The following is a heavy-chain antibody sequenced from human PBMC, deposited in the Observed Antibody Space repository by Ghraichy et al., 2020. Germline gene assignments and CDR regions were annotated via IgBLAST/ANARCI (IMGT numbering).Heavy chain of an antibody. Sequence: GGSLRLSCAASGFTFSSYAMHWVRQAPGKGLEWVAVISYDGSNKYYADSVKGRFTISRDNSKNTLYLQMNSLRAEDTAVYYCARDRSMVRAKNYFDYWGQGTLVTVSS. CDR3: ARDRSMVRAKNYFDY. J-gene: IGHJ4*02. CDR1: GFTFSSYA. D-gene: IGHD3-10*01. CDR2: ISYDGSNK. V-gene: IGHV3-30*04.